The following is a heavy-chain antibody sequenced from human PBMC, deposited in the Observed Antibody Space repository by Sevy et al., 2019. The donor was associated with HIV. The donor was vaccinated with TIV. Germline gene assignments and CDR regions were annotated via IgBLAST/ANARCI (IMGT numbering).Heavy chain of an antibody. V-gene: IGHV4-38-2*01. J-gene: IGHJ3*02. D-gene: IGHD7-27*01. CDR2: IYHSGST. CDR1: GYSISSGYY. CDR3: ASSTTDGDLGAFDI. Sequence: SETLSLTCAVSGYSISSGYYWGWIRQPPGKGLEWIGSIYHSGSTYYNPSLKSGVTISVDTSKNQFSLKLSSVTAADTAVYYWASSTTDGDLGAFDIWGQGTMVTVSS.